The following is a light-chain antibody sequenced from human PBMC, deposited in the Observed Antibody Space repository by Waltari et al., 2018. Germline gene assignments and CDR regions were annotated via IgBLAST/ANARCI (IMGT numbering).Light chain of an antibody. J-gene: IGLJ2*01. CDR2: EDR. Sequence: SYELTQPPSVSVSPGQTARITCSGVAFPKKYIYWYQQKSGQAPVLVIYEDRKRPSGIPQGFSGSSSGTTATLTISGAQVEDEADYHCYSTDSSGNHRVFGGGTKLIVL. V-gene: IGLV3-10*01. CDR1: AFPKKY. CDR3: YSTDSSGNHRV.